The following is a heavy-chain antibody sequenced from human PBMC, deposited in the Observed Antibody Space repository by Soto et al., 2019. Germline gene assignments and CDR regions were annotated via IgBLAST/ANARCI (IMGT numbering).Heavy chain of an antibody. Sequence: GGSLRLSCATSGFTFSSYPIHWVRQAPGKGPVWVSRITEDGSGTTYADPVKGRFTVTRDNAKNTMYLQMSGLGAEDTAVYHCVRGTNGWRGMDYWGQGTLVTVS. D-gene: IGHD2-8*01. CDR2: ITEDGSGT. CDR3: VRGTNGWRGMDY. V-gene: IGHV3-74*01. CDR1: GFTFSSYP. J-gene: IGHJ4*02.